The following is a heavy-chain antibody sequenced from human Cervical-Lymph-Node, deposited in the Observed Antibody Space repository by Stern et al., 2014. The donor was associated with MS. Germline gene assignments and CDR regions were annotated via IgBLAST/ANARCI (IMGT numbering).Heavy chain of an antibody. J-gene: IGHJ4*02. D-gene: IGHD3-10*01. CDR1: GFTFSRFA. CDR3: ARDVTGSYSTDY. V-gene: IGHV3-30-3*01. Sequence: VQLLESVGGLVQPGGSLRLSCAASGFTFSRFAMHWVRQAPGTGLDWVSVMKYDESEKWYADSVKGRFSISRDNSKNTLSLQMNSLRVEDAAMYYCARDVTGSYSTDYWGQGTLVTVSS. CDR2: MKYDESEK.